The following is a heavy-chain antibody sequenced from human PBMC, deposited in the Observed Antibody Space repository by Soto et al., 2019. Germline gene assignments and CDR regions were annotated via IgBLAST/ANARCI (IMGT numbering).Heavy chain of an antibody. J-gene: IGHJ4*02. Sequence: GSLRLSWAASGFTFTRDSMNWVRQAPGKGLECVSSISSTTNYIYYGDSMKGRFTISRDNAKNSLYLEMNSLRAEDRAVYYCARESEDLTSNFGYWGQGTIVTVSS. CDR2: ISSTTNYI. V-gene: IGHV3-21*06. CDR1: GFTFTRDS. CDR3: ARESEDLTSNFGY.